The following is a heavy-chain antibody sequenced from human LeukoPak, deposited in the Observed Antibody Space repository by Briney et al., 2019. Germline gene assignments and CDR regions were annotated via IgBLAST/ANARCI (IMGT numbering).Heavy chain of an antibody. CDR3: AASYGDYANWFDP. Sequence: PSETLSLTCTVSGYSISSGYYWGWIRQPPGKGLEWIGSIYHSGSTYYNPSLKSRVTISVDTSKNQFSLKLSSVTAADTAVYYCAASYGDYANWFDPWGQGTLVTVSS. V-gene: IGHV4-38-2*02. CDR2: IYHSGST. D-gene: IGHD4-17*01. CDR1: GYSISSGYY. J-gene: IGHJ5*02.